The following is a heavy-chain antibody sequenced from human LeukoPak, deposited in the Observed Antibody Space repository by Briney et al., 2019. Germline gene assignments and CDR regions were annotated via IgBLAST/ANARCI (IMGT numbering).Heavy chain of an antibody. Sequence: SVKVSCKASGGTFSSYAISWVRQAPGQGLEWMGGIIPIFGTANYAQKFQGRVTITADESTSTAYMELSSLRSEDTAVYYCARERVGIRGFDHWGQGTLVTVSS. D-gene: IGHD1-26*01. J-gene: IGHJ4*02. CDR3: ARERVGIRGFDH. CDR1: GGTFSSYA. V-gene: IGHV1-69*13. CDR2: IIPIFGTA.